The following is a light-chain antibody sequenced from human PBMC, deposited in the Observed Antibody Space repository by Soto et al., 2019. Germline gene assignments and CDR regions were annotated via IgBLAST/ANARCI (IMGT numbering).Light chain of an antibody. CDR2: DAS. V-gene: IGKV3-11*01. CDR3: QQRSSWPPT. CDR1: QSVSSN. Sequence: EIVMTQSPATLSVSPGERATLSCRASQSVSSNLAWYQQKPGQAPRLLINDASNRVTGIPARFSGAGSGTDFTLTISSLEPEDFVVYFCQQRSSWPPTFGGGTKVDIK. J-gene: IGKJ4*01.